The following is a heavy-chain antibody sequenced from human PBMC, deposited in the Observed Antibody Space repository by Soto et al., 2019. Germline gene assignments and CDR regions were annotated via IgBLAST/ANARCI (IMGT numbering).Heavy chain of an antibody. CDR2: IYYSGST. V-gene: IGHV4-31*03. CDR3: ARGGGMYYYDSSGYYSG. Sequence: QVQLQESGPGLVKPSQTLSLTCTVSGGSISSGGYYWSWIRQHPGKGLEWIGYIYYSGSTYYNPSLKSRVTISVDTSKNRFSLKLSSVTAADTAVYYCARGGGMYYYDSSGYYSGWGQGTLVTVSS. CDR1: GGSISSGGYY. J-gene: IGHJ4*02. D-gene: IGHD3-22*01.